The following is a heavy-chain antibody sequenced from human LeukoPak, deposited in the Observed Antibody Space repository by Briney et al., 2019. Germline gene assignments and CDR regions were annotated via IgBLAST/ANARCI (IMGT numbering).Heavy chain of an antibody. CDR2: IYSGGST. J-gene: IGHJ6*02. CDR3: ARARIRGVTHYYYYGMDV. CDR1: GFTVSSNY. V-gene: IGHV3-66*01. D-gene: IGHD3-10*01. Sequence: GGSLRLSCAASGFTVSSNYMSWVHQAPGKGLEWVSVIYSGGSTYYADSVKGRFTISRDNSKNTLYLQMNSLRAEDTAVYYCARARIRGVTHYYYYGMDVWGQGTTVTVSS.